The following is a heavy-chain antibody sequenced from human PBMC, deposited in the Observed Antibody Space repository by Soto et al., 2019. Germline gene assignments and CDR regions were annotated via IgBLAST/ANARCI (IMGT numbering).Heavy chain of an antibody. CDR3: AKVTKRAAAGRYEYYKYGMDV. D-gene: IGHD6-13*01. CDR1: GFAFSTYA. V-gene: IGHV3-23*01. J-gene: IGHJ6*02. CDR2: ISGSGGSS. Sequence: XVSLRLSCAAAGFAFSTYAMTGVRQAPGKGLEWVSVISGSGGSSYYAASVKGRFTISRDNSKNTLFLQMNGLRAEDTAVYYCAKVTKRAAAGRYEYYKYGMDVWGQGTTVTVSS.